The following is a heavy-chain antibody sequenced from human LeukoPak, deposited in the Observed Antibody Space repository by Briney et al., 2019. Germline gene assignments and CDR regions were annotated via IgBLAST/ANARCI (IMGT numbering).Heavy chain of an antibody. Sequence: GGSLRLSCAASGFTFSSYAMHWVRQAPGKGLEWVAVISYDGSNKYYADSVKGRFTISRDNSKNTLYLQMNSLRAEDTAVYYCAKFQLQLLWDAFDIWGQGTMVTVSS. V-gene: IGHV3-30-3*01. CDR3: AKFQLQLLWDAFDI. CDR1: GFTFSSYA. J-gene: IGHJ3*02. D-gene: IGHD2-2*01. CDR2: ISYDGSNK.